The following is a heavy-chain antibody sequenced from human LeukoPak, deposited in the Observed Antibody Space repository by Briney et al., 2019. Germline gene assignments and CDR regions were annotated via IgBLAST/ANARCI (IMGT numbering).Heavy chain of an antibody. CDR2: IYYSGST. V-gene: IGHV4-59*01. Sequence: SDTLSLTCTVSGGSISSYYWSWIRQPPGKGLEWIGYIYYSGSTTYNPSLKSRVTISVDTSKTQFSLKLSSVTAADTAVYYCARRDYGDYVGAFDFWGQGTLVTVSS. CDR1: GGSISSYY. CDR3: ARRDYGDYVGAFDF. J-gene: IGHJ4*02. D-gene: IGHD4-17*01.